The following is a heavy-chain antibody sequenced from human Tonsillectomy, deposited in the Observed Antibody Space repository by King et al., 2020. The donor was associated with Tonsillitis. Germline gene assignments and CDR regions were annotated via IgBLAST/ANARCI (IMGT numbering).Heavy chain of an antibody. CDR1: GFTFSSYA. CDR2: ISGSGGST. Sequence: VQLVESGGGLVQPGGSLRLSCAASGFTFSSYAMSWVRQAPGKGLEWVSAISGSGGSTYYADSVKGRCTISRDNSKNPLYLQMNSLRAEDTAVYYCANQQWLSQYFDYWGQGTLVTVSS. J-gene: IGHJ4*02. D-gene: IGHD6-19*01. CDR3: ANQQWLSQYFDY. V-gene: IGHV3-23*04.